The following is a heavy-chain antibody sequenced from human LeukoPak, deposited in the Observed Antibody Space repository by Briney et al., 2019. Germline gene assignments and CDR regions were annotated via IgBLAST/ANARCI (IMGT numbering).Heavy chain of an antibody. CDR3: AKGGDRAEYFQH. V-gene: IGHV3-21*05. Sequence: GGSLRLSCAASGFTFSSYSMNWVRQAPGKGLEWVSYISSSSSYIYYADSVKGRFTISRDNSKNTLYLQMNSLRAEDTAVYYCAKGGDRAEYFQHWGQGTLVTVSS. CDR2: ISSSSSYI. J-gene: IGHJ1*01. D-gene: IGHD2-21*02. CDR1: GFTFSSYS.